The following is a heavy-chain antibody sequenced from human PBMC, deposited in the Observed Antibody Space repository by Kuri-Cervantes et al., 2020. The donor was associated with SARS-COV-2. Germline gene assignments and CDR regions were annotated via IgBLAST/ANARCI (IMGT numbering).Heavy chain of an antibody. J-gene: IGHJ4*02. CDR2: IYPGDSDT. Sequence: GGSLRLSCKGSGYSFTSYWIGWVRQMPGKGLEWMGIIYPGDSDTRYSPSFQGQVTISADKSISAAYLQWSSLKASDSAMYYCARGNGALAFDHWGQGTLVTVSS. V-gene: IGHV5-51*01. CDR3: ARGNGALAFDH. D-gene: IGHD2-8*01. CDR1: GYSFTSYW.